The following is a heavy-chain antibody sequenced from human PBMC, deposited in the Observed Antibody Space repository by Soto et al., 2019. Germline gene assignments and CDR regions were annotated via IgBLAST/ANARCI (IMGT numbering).Heavy chain of an antibody. J-gene: IGHJ4*02. Sequence: ASVKVSCKASGCTFSSYAISWVRQAPGQGLEWMGGIIPIFGTANYAQKFQGRVTITADESTSTAYMELSSLRSEDTAVYYCAIDRGMGDNLRFDYWGQGTLVTVS. D-gene: IGHD1-26*01. CDR3: AIDRGMGDNLRFDY. V-gene: IGHV1-69*13. CDR1: GCTFSSYA. CDR2: IIPIFGTA.